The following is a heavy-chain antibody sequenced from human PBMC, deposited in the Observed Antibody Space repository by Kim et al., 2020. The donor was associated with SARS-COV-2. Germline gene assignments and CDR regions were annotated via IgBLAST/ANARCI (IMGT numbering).Heavy chain of an antibody. D-gene: IGHD3-10*01. CDR2: FDPEDGET. Sequence: ASVKVSCKVSGYTLTELSMHWVRQAPGKGLEWMGGFDPEDGETIYAQKFQGRVTMTEDTSTDTAYMELSSLRSEDTAVYYCATDPLPAMVRGVITHSYYFDYWGQGTLVTVSS. J-gene: IGHJ4*02. CDR3: ATDPLPAMVRGVITHSYYFDY. CDR1: GYTLTELS. V-gene: IGHV1-24*01.